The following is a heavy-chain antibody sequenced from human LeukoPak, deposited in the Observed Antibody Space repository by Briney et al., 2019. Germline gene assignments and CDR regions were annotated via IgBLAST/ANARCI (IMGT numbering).Heavy chain of an antibody. J-gene: IGHJ4*02. Sequence: GASVKVSCKASGYTFTGYYMHWVRQAPGQGLEWMGWINPNSGGTNYAQKFQGRVTMTRDTSISTAYMELSRLRSDDTAVYYCARDLPVCTARRCDNTDYWGQGTLVTVSS. CDR2: INPNSGGT. CDR1: GYTFTGYY. CDR3: ARDLPVCTARRCDNTDY. V-gene: IGHV1-2*02. D-gene: IGHD5-18*01.